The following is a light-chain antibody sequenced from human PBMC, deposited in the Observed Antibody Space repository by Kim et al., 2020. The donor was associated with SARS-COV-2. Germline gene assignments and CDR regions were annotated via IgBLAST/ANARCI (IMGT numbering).Light chain of an antibody. CDR3: SSYTNTNGYV. J-gene: IGLJ1*01. V-gene: IGLV2-14*03. CDR1: SSDVGGHNY. CDR2: DVS. Sequence: GPSITISCTGSSSDVGGHNYVSWYQQYSGKVPKLIIFDVSDRPSGVSSRFSGSKSGNTASLTISSLQVEDEADYYCSSYTNTNGYVFGTGTKVTVL.